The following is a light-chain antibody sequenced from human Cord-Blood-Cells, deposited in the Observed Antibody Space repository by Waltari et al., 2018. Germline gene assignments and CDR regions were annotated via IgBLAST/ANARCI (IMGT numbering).Light chain of an antibody. CDR2: EGS. CDR1: SSDVGGYNL. Sequence: QSALTQPASVSGSPGQSITISCTGTSSDVGGYNLVSWYQQHPGKAPKLMIYEGSKRPSGFSNRFSGSKSGNTASLTIFGLQAEDEADYYCCSYAGSSTYVFGTGTKVTVL. CDR3: CSYAGSSTYV. J-gene: IGLJ1*01. V-gene: IGLV2-23*01.